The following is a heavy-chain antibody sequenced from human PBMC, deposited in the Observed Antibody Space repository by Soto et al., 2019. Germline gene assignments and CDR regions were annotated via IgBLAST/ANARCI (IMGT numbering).Heavy chain of an antibody. J-gene: IGHJ4*02. D-gene: IGHD6-6*01. V-gene: IGHV3-23*01. CDR1: GFTFSSYA. CDR3: AKERVRGAARPDYFDY. Sequence: EVQLLESGGGLVQPGGSLRLSCAASGFTFSSYAMSWVRQAPGKGLEWVSAISGSGGSTYYADSVKGRFTISRDNSKNTLYLQINSLRAEDTAVYYCAKERVRGAARPDYFDYWGQGTLVTVSS. CDR2: ISGSGGST.